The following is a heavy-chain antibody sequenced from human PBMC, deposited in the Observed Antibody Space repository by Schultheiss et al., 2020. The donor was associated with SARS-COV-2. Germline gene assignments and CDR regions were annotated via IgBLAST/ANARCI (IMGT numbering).Heavy chain of an antibody. V-gene: IGHV3-23*01. D-gene: IGHD3-3*01. CDR1: GFTFSSYA. Sequence: GESLKISCAASGFTFSSYAMSWVRQAPGKGLEWVSAISGSGGSTYYADSVKGRFTISRDNAKNSLYLQMNSLRAEDTAVYHCARGVPYYDFWRGYMGWFDPWGQGTLVTVSS. CDR2: ISGSGGST. J-gene: IGHJ5*02. CDR3: ARGVPYYDFWRGYMGWFDP.